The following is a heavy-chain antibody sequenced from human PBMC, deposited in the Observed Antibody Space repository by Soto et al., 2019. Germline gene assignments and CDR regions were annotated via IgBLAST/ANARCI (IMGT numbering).Heavy chain of an antibody. J-gene: IGHJ4*02. D-gene: IGHD2-15*01. Sequence: DVQLLESGGGLVQPEGSLRLSCAASGVTFSSYAMGWVRQGPGKGLEWVAVVSIGGSTHYADSVRGRFTISRDNSKNTLSLKMNSLSAEDTAVYFCEKRRGAGGHFDYWGQGALVTVSS. CDR1: GVTFSSYA. V-gene: IGHV3-23*01. CDR3: EKRRGAGGHFDY. CDR2: VSIGGST.